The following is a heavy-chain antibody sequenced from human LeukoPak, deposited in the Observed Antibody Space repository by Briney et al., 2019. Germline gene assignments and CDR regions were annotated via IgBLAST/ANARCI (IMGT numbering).Heavy chain of an antibody. V-gene: IGHV3-21*01. D-gene: IGHD7-27*01. J-gene: IGHJ4*02. CDR3: AVDNAGVFDY. Sequence: PGGSLRLSCAASGFTFSSYSVNWVRQAPGKGLEWVSSISSSSSYIYYADSVKGRFTISRDNAKNSLYLQMNSLRAEDTAVYYCAVDNAGVFDYWGQGTLVTVSS. CDR1: GFTFSSYS. CDR2: ISSSSSYI.